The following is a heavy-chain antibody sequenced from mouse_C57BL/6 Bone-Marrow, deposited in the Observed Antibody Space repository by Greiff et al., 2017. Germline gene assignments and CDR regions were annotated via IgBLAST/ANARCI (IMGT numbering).Heavy chain of an antibody. J-gene: IGHJ1*03. CDR3: ARRHWYFDV. V-gene: IGHV1-69*01. CDR2: IDPSDSYT. Sequence: VQLQQSGAELVMPGASVKLSCKASGYTFTSYWMHWVKQRPGQGLEWIGEIDPSDSYTNYNQKFKGKSTLTVDKSSSTAYMQLSSLTSEDSAVYYCARRHWYFDVWGTGTTVTVSS. CDR1: GYTFTSYW.